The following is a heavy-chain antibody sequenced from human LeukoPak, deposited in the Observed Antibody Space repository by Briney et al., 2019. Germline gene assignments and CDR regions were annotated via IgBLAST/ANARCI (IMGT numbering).Heavy chain of an antibody. D-gene: IGHD6-19*01. J-gene: IGHJ4*02. CDR1: GGSISSGSYY. Sequence: TLSLTCTVSGGSISSGSYYWSWIRQPAGKGLEWLARIDWDDDQYYSASLKTRLTISKETSKNQVVLTVTNMDPVDTGTYYCARTSRGSGWSNFDYWGQGNLVIVSS. CDR2: IDWDDDQ. CDR3: ARTSRGSGWSNFDY. V-gene: IGHV2-70*11.